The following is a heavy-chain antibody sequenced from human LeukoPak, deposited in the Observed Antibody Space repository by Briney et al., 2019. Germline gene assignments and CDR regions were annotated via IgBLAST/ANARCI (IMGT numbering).Heavy chain of an antibody. V-gene: IGHV4-39*01. D-gene: IGHD6-13*01. Sequence: SETLSLTCTVSGGSISSSSYYWGWIRQPPGKGLEWIGEINHSGSTNYNPSLKSRVTISVDTSKNQFSLKLSSVTAADTAVYYCARHRPWYSSSWYSGWFDPWGQGTLVTVSS. J-gene: IGHJ5*02. CDR2: INHSGST. CDR3: ARHRPWYSSSWYSGWFDP. CDR1: GGSISSSSYY.